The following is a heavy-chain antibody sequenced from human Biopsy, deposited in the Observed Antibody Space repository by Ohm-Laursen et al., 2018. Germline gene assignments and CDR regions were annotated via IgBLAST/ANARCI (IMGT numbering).Heavy chain of an antibody. Sequence: SLRLSCVASGFTFDDYALHWVRQAPGKGLEWVSGISWNSGNIGYADSVKGRFTISRDNAKNSVYLQMNSLRAEDTAFYYCAKDLASGSGYYWYFDFWGRGTLVTVSS. V-gene: IGHV3-9*01. D-gene: IGHD3-22*01. CDR3: AKDLASGSGYYWYFDF. J-gene: IGHJ2*01. CDR1: GFTFDDYA. CDR2: ISWNSGNI.